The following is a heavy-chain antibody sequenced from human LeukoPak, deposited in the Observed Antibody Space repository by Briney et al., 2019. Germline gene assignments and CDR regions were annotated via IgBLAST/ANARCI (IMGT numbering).Heavy chain of an antibody. CDR1: GLTFSNYW. V-gene: IGHV3-7*01. J-gene: IGHJ4*02. CDR3: ARDLGEWEFD. CDR2: IKQDGSEK. Sequence: GGSLRLSCAASGLTFSNYWMSWVRQVPGKGLEWVANIKQDGSEKYYVDSVKGRFTISRDNAQNSLYLQMKSLRAEDTALYYCARDLGEWEFDWGQGTLVTVSS. D-gene: IGHD3-16*01.